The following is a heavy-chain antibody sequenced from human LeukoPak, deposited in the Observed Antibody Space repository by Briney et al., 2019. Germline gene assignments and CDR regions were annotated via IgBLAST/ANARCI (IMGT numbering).Heavy chain of an antibody. D-gene: IGHD6-19*01. J-gene: IGHJ3*02. CDR2: ISSSSSYI. Sequence: GGSLRLSCAASGFTFSSYSMNWVRQAPEKGLEWVSSISSSSSYIYYADSVKGRFTISRDNAKNSLYLQMNSLRAEDTAVYYCAGEEQWLVGAFDIWGQGTMVTVSS. CDR3: AGEEQWLVGAFDI. V-gene: IGHV3-21*01. CDR1: GFTFSSYS.